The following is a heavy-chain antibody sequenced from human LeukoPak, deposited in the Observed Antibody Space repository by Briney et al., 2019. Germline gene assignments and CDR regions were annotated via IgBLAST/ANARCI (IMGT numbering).Heavy chain of an antibody. CDR1: GFTFSSYW. V-gene: IGHV3-74*01. CDR3: AKAETSAAGTSDY. D-gene: IGHD6-13*01. J-gene: IGHJ4*02. CDR2: INSDGSST. Sequence: GGSLRLSCAASGFTFSSYWMPWVRQAPGKGLVWVSRINSDGSSTSYADSVKGRFTISRDNAKNTLYLQMNSLRAEDMAVYYCAKAETSAAGTSDYWGQGTLVTVSS.